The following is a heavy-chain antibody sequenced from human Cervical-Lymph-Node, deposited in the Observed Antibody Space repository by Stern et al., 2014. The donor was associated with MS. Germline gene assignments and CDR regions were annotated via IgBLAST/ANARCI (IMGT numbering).Heavy chain of an antibody. CDR1: RETFSHYA. V-gene: IGHV1-69*06. CDR2: IIPGHGTT. CDR3: ARDQGDYGSGSEDSWFDP. Sequence: VQLVESGDEVKKPGSSVKVSCKASRETFSHYALSWGRQAPEHGLEWMGGIIPGHGTTSYAQKYPGRITISADTSTNTLYMELNSLRSEDTSVYFCARDQGDYGSGSEDSWFDPWGQGTLVTVSS. D-gene: IGHD3-10*01. J-gene: IGHJ5*02.